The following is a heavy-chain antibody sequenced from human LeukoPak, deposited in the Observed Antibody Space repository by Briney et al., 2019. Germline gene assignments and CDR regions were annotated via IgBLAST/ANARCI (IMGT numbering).Heavy chain of an antibody. Sequence: SQTLSLTCTVSGGSISSGGYYWSWIRQPPGKGLEWIGYIYHSGSTYYNPSLKSRVTISVDRSKNQFSLKLSSVTAADTAVYYCAIEGYSSSWYFDYWGQGTLVTVSS. V-gene: IGHV4-30-2*01. CDR2: IYHSGST. D-gene: IGHD6-13*01. J-gene: IGHJ4*02. CDR3: AIEGYSSSWYFDY. CDR1: GGSISSGGYY.